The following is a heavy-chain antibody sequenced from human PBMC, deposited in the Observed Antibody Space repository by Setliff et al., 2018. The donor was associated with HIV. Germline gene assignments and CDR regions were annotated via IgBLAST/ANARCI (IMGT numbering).Heavy chain of an antibody. CDR1: GGSMTNY. Sequence: LTCTVSGGSMTNYWSWIRQPPGKGLEFIGHIHTSGSTIYNPSLKSRLTITIDTSRNQFSLKLTSVTAADTAVYYCAKFYCPHGVCYGFDIWGQGTMVTVSS. J-gene: IGHJ3*02. CDR2: IHTSGST. CDR3: AKFYCPHGVCYGFDI. D-gene: IGHD2-8*01. V-gene: IGHV4-4*09.